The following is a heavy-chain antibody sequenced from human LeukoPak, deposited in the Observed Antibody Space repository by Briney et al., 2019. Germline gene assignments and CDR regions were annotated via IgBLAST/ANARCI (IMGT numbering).Heavy chain of an antibody. J-gene: IGHJ4*02. CDR3: ARDAGYNYGLPFDY. CDR2: LIPIFGTA. D-gene: IGHD1-20*01. V-gene: IGHV1-69*05. Sequence: SVKVSCKASGCTFTSYGISWVRQAPGQGLEWMGRLIPIFGTAKYAQKFQGRVTITTDESTSTAYMELSSLRSEDTAVYYCARDAGYNYGLPFDYWGREPWSPSPQ. CDR1: GCTFTSYG.